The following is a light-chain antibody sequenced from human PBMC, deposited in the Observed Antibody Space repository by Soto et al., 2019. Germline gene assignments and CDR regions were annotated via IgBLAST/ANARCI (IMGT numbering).Light chain of an antibody. Sequence: EIVMTQSPATLSVSPGGRATLSCRASQSISDTLAWYQQKPGQAPRLLIYGALSRATGIPDRFSGSGSGTDFTLTISRLEPEDFALYYCQQYATSPLTFGGGTKV. J-gene: IGKJ4*01. CDR1: QSISDT. CDR2: GAL. V-gene: IGKV3-20*01. CDR3: QQYATSPLT.